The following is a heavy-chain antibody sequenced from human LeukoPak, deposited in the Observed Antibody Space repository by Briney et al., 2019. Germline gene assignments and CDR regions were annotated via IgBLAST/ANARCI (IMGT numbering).Heavy chain of an antibody. Sequence: GASVKVSCKASGYTFNSYGISRVRQAPGQGLEWMGWISAYNGNTNYAQKLQGRVIMTTDTSTSTAYMELRSLRSDDTAVYYCARDCSSTSCYVHIFDYWGQGTLVTVSS. J-gene: IGHJ4*02. CDR3: ARDCSSTSCYVHIFDY. V-gene: IGHV1-18*01. CDR1: GYTFNSYG. D-gene: IGHD2-2*01. CDR2: ISAYNGNT.